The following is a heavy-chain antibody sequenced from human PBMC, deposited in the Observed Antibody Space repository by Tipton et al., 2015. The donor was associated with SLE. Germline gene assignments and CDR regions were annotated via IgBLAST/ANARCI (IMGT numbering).Heavy chain of an antibody. D-gene: IGHD3-10*01. V-gene: IGHV4-34*01. CDR1: GGSFNGYY. CDR2: INHSGST. CDR3: ARGHYGSGRCDY. Sequence: TLSLTCAVYGGSFNGYYWSWIRQPPGKGLEWIGEINHSGSTNYNPSLKSRVTISVDTSKNQFSLKLSSVTAADTAVYYCARGHYGSGRCDYWGQGTLVTVSS. J-gene: IGHJ4*02.